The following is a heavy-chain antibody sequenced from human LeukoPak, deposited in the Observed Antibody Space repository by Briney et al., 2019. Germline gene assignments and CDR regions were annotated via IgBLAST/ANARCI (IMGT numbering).Heavy chain of an antibody. CDR1: GFTFSSYE. J-gene: IGHJ5*02. CDR3: VSLAGLSFDH. V-gene: IGHV3-48*03. D-gene: IGHD3-3*02. Sequence: PGRSLRLSCTASGFTFSSYEMNWVRQAPGKGLEWVSYISRSGSTIYYADSVKGRFTISRDNARNSLDLQMNSLRAEDTAVYYCVSLAGLSFDHWGQGTLVTVSS. CDR2: ISRSGSTI.